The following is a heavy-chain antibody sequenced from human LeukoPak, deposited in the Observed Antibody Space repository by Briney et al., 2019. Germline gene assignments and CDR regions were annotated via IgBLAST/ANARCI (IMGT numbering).Heavy chain of an antibody. D-gene: IGHD6-13*01. CDR3: ARLRPYSSTWYAYYGMDV. CDR2: IKQDGTQS. J-gene: IGHJ6*02. V-gene: IGHV3-7*04. CDR1: GFTFSSYW. Sequence: GSLRLSCVASGFTFSSYWMSWVRQAPGKGLEWVANIKQDGTQSTYVDSVKGRFTISRDNAKNSLYLQMNSLRADETAVYYCARLRPYSSTWYAYYGMDVWGQGTTVTVSS.